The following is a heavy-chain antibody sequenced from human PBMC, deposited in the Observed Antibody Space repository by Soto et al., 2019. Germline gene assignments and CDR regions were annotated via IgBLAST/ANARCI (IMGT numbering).Heavy chain of an antibody. J-gene: IGHJ6*02. CDR1: GGTFSSYA. D-gene: IGHD2-2*01. CDR3: AASCSSTSCYVYYYGMDV. Sequence: QVQLVQSGAEVKKPGSSVKVSCKASGGTFSSYAISWVRQAPGQGLEWMGGIIPIFGTANYAQKFQGRVTITADDSTSTAYMELSSLRSEDTAVYYCAASCSSTSCYVYYYGMDVWGQGTTVTVSS. CDR2: IIPIFGTA. V-gene: IGHV1-69*01.